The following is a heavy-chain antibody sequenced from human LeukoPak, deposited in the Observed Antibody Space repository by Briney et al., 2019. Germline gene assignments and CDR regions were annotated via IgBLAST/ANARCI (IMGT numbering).Heavy chain of an antibody. J-gene: IGHJ6*03. V-gene: IGHV3-33*01. CDR1: GLIFSNYG. CDR3: GTSGRYFGSGSFSSDYYFYNMDV. D-gene: IGHD3-10*01. CDR2: IRYDGSEK. Sequence: GGSLRLSCAASGLIFSNYGMHWVRQAPGKGLEWVAVIRYDGSEKYYADYVKGRFTISRDNSKNTLYLQINSLRAEDTALYYCGTSGRYFGSGSFSSDYYFYNMDVWGKGTTVTASS.